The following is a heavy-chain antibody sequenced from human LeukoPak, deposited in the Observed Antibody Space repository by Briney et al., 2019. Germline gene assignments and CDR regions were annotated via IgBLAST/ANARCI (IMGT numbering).Heavy chain of an antibody. Sequence: GGSLRLSCSASGFTFSYYAMHWVRQAPGKGLEWVAFIRYDGSTEYYSDSVKGRFTISRDNSKSTLYLQMNSLRAEDTAVYCCAGGGDFWGQGTLVTVSS. CDR2: IRYDGSTE. CDR3: AGGGDF. D-gene: IGHD3-16*01. J-gene: IGHJ4*02. CDR1: GFTFSYYA. V-gene: IGHV3-30*02.